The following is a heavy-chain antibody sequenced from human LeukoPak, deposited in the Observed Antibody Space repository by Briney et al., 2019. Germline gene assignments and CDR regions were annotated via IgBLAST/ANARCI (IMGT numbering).Heavy chain of an antibody. D-gene: IGHD4-17*01. J-gene: IGHJ3*02. V-gene: IGHV3-66*01. Sequence: GGSLRLSCAASGFTFSNYAMTWVRQAPGKGLEWVSVIYSGGSTYYADSVKGRFTISRDNSKNTLYLQMNSLRAEDTAVYYCATLLTTEDAFDIWGQGTMVTVSS. CDR1: GFTFSNYA. CDR2: IYSGGST. CDR3: ATLLTTEDAFDI.